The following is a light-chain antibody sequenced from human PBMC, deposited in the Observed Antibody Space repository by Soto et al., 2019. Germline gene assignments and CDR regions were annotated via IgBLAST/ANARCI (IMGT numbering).Light chain of an antibody. V-gene: IGKV3-11*01. Sequence: SVLTQSPATLSLSPGERATLSCRASQSVSSYLAWYQQKPGQAPRLLIYDASSRATGIPARFSGSGSGTDFTLTISSLEPEDFAVYYCQQRSNWLITFGQGTRLEIK. J-gene: IGKJ5*01. CDR1: QSVSSY. CDR2: DAS. CDR3: QQRSNWLIT.